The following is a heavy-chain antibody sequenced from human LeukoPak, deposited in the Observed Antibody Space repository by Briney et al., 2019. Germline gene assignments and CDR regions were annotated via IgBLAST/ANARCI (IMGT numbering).Heavy chain of an antibody. J-gene: IGHJ6*03. CDR1: GGSISSYY. D-gene: IGHD7-27*01. CDR3: ARDRITGATRDHYYYYMDI. Sequence: SSETLSLTCTVSGGSISSYYWSWIRQSAGKGLEWIGRIDSAGSTNYNPSLTGRVTISVDTSKNQFSLRLSSVTAADAAVYYCARDRITGATRDHYYYYMDIWGKGTTVTVSS. V-gene: IGHV4-4*07. CDR2: IDSAGST.